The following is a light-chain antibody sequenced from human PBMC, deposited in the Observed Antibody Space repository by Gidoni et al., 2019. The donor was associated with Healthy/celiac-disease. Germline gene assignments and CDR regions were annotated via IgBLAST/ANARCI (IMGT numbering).Light chain of an antibody. Sequence: AIRMTQSPSSFSASTGDRVTITCRASQGISSYLAWYQQKPRKAPKRLIDAASTLQSGVPSRFSGSGSGTDFTLTISCLQSEDFATYYCQQYYSYPRTFGGGTKVEIK. J-gene: IGKJ4*01. CDR3: QQYYSYPRT. V-gene: IGKV1-8*01. CDR1: QGISSY. CDR2: AAS.